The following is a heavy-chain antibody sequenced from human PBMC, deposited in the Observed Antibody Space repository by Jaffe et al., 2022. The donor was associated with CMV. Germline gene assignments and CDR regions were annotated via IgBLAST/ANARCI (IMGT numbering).Heavy chain of an antibody. Sequence: QVQLQQWGAGLLKPSETLSLTCAVYGGSFSGYYWTWIRQPPGKGLEWIGEINHSGSTNYNPSLESRVTISIDTSKNQFSLNLNSVTAADTAVYYCARYLSCSSTSCYNNMDVWGQGTTVSVSS. V-gene: IGHV4-34*01. CDR3: ARYLSCSSTSCYNNMDV. J-gene: IGHJ6*02. CDR2: INHSGST. D-gene: IGHD2-2*02. CDR1: GGSFSGYY.